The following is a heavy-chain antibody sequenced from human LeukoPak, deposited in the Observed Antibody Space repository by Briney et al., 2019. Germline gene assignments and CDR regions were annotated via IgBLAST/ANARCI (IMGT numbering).Heavy chain of an antibody. CDR1: GFTFSSYG. J-gene: IGHJ6*02. Sequence: PGGSLRLSCAASGFTFSSYGMHWVRQAPGKGLEWVAVISYDGSNKYYADSVKGRFTISRDNSKNTLYLQMNSLRAEDTAVYYCARVGEIYYGMDVWGQGTTVTVSS. CDR2: ISYDGSNK. V-gene: IGHV3-30*03. CDR3: ARVGEIYYGMDV. D-gene: IGHD5-24*01.